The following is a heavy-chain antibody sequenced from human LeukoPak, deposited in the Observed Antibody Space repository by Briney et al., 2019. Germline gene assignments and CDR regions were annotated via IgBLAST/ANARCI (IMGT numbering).Heavy chain of an antibody. CDR2: IYPGDSET. CDR1: GSSFTSYW. Sequence: GASLKISCKVSGSSFTSYWIGWVRPMPGKGLEYMGIIYPGDSETRYSPSFKGQVTISADKSISTAYLQWSSLKASDTAMYYCARHVGVTTEFDYWGQGTLVTVSS. J-gene: IGHJ4*02. V-gene: IGHV5-51*01. D-gene: IGHD3-3*01. CDR3: ARHVGVTTEFDY.